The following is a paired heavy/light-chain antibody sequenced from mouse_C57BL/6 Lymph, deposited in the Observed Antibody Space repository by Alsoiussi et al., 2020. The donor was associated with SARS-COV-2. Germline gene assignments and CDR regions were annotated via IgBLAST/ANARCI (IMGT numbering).Heavy chain of an antibody. V-gene: IGHV1-50*01. J-gene: IGHJ2*01. Sequence: QVQLQQPGAELVKPGASVKLSCKASGYTFTSYWMQWVKQRPGQGLEWIGEIDPSDTYTNYNQKFKGKATLTVDTSSSTAYMQLSSLTSEDSAVYYCARPYYGCFDYWGQGTTLTVSS. CDR3: ARPYYGCFDY. CDR2: IDPSDTYT. CDR1: GYTFTSYW. D-gene: IGHD2-9*01.
Light chain of an antibody. V-gene: IGKV16-104*01. Sequence: DVQITQSPSYLAASPGETITINCRASKSISKYLAWYQEKPGKTYKLLIYSGSTLQSGIPSRFSGSGSGTDFTLTISSLEPEDFAMYYCQQHNEYPYTFGGGTKLEIK. CDR2: SGS. J-gene: IGKJ2*01. CDR3: QQHNEYPYT. CDR1: KSISKY.